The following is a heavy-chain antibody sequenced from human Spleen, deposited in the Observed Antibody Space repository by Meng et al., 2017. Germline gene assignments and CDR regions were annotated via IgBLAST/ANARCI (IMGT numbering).Heavy chain of an antibody. CDR3: TTDLPFTEGGVITT. CDR1: GFTFSNAY. J-gene: IGHJ5*02. CDR2: IKSKPDGETI. V-gene: IGHV3-15*01. Sequence: GESLKISCEGSGFTFSNAYMTWVRQVPGKRLEWVGRIKSKPDGETIDYGAPVKGRFTISRDDPENTLYLQMNSLKTEDTAVYYCTTDLPFTEGGVITTWGQGTLVTVSS. D-gene: IGHD3-16*02.